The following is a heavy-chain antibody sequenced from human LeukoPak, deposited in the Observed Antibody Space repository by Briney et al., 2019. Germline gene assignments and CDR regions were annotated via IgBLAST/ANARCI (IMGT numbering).Heavy chain of an antibody. CDR3: AIMGNWNDVRDFDY. CDR1: GFTFSGYG. Sequence: GRSLRLSCAASGFTFSGYGMHWVRQAPGKGLEWVAIISYDGSNKYYADSVKGRFTISRDNSKNTLYLQMNSLRAEDTAVYYCAIMGNWNDVRDFDYWGQGTLVTVSS. CDR2: ISYDGSNK. D-gene: IGHD1-20*01. J-gene: IGHJ4*02. V-gene: IGHV3-30*03.